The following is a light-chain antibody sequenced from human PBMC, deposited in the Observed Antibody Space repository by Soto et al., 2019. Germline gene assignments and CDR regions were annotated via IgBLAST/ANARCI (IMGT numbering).Light chain of an antibody. CDR3: QQRRDWPLT. Sequence: EIVLTQSPATLSLSPGERATLSCRASQSLGYYLAWFQQKHGQAPGLLIYDTSTRASGIPDRFSGSGSGTDFTLTISSLDPEDFAVYYCQQRRDWPLTFGGGTKVEIK. CDR1: QSLGYY. CDR2: DTS. V-gene: IGKV3-11*01. J-gene: IGKJ4*01.